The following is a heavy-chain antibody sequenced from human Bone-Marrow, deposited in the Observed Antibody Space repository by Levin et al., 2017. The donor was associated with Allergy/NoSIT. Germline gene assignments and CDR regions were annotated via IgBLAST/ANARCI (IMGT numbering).Heavy chain of an antibody. V-gene: IGHV4-39*07. CDR1: GGSINTNNYY. Sequence: SETLSLTCIVSGGSINTNNYYWAWIRQPPGGWLEWIGSISYSGSTYYNPSLESRVTLSVDTSKNQFSLRVSSVTAADTAVYYCTSYSQPRGNFFGLDVWGQGTTVTVSS. J-gene: IGHJ6*02. CDR2: ISYSGST. CDR3: TSYSQPRGNFFGLDV. D-gene: IGHD2-15*01.